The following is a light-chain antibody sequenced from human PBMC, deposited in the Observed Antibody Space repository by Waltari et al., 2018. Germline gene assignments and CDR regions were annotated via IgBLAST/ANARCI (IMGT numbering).Light chain of an antibody. Sequence: EIVLTQSPATLSLSPGERATLSCRASQRVSSNLGWYQQKPGLAPRLLIFDASNQATGIPARFSGSGSATDFTLTISSLEPEDFAVYYCQQRGSWPRTFGQGTKLEIK. CDR1: QRVSSN. CDR2: DAS. CDR3: QQRGSWPRT. V-gene: IGKV3-11*01. J-gene: IGKJ2*01.